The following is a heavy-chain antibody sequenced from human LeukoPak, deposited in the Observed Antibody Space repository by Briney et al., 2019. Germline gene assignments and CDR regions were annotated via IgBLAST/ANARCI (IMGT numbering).Heavy chain of an antibody. CDR2: IYPGDSDT. CDR1: GYSFTTYW. J-gene: IGHJ4*02. V-gene: IGHV5-51*01. Sequence: GESLKISCKGSGYSFTTYWIAWVRQMPGKGLEWMGIIYPGDSDTRYSPSFQGQVTISADKSISTAYLQWSSLKASDTAMYFCARRGNCIGVSCEYFDYWGQGTLVTVSS. D-gene: IGHD2-15*01. CDR3: ARRGNCIGVSCEYFDY.